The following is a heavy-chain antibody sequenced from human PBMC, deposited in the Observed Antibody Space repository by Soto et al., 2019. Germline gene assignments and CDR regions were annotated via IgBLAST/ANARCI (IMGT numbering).Heavy chain of an antibody. CDR1: GLTFNDYY. J-gene: IGHJ5*02. CDR2: ISSSGSTI. D-gene: IGHD3-9*01. V-gene: IGHV3-11*01. Sequence: PGGSLILSCAASGLTFNDYYMSWIRQAPGKWLEWVSYISSSGSTIYYADSVKGRFTISRDNAKNSLYLQMNSLRAEDTAVYYCAREVAGILTAYWRTTTWFDPWGQGTLVTVSS. CDR3: AREVAGILTAYWRTTTWFDP.